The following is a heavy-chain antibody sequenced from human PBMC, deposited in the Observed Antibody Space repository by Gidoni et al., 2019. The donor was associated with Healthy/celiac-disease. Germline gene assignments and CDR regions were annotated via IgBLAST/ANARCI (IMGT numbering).Heavy chain of an antibody. CDR1: GGSISSSSYY. V-gene: IGHV4-39*01. CDR2: IYYSGST. D-gene: IGHD3-3*01. Sequence: QLQLQESGPGLVKPSETLSLTCPVSGGSISSSSYYWGWIRQPPGKGLEWIGSIYYSGSTYYNPSLKSRVTISVDTSKNQFSLKLSSVTAADTAVYYCARLYYDFWSGYQTPFDYWGQGTLVTVSS. J-gene: IGHJ4*02. CDR3: ARLYYDFWSGYQTPFDY.